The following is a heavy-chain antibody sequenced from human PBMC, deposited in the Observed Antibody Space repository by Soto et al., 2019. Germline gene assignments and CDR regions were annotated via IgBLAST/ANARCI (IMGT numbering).Heavy chain of an antibody. Sequence: QVQLQESGPGLVKPSQTLSLTCIVSGGSISSGGYSWSWIRQHPGKGLEWIGYIYYSGSTYYNRSVESRVTISVDTSKNRCALKLSSVTAADTAVYYCARELAYSSVWYKWVDYWGQGTLVTVSS. CDR2: IYYSGST. V-gene: IGHV4-31*03. D-gene: IGHD6-19*01. CDR3: ARELAYSSVWYKWVDY. CDR1: GGSISSGGYS. J-gene: IGHJ4*02.